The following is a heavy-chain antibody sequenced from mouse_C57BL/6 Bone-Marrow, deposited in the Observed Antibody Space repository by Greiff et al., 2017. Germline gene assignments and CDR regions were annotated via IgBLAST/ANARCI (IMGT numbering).Heavy chain of an antibody. J-gene: IGHJ4*01. Sequence: QVQLQQPGAELVKPGASVKLSCKASGYTFTSYWMHWVKQRPGQGLEWIGMIHPNSGSTNYNEKFKSKATLTVDKSSSTAYMQLSSLTSEDSAVYYCARWALYGNYNDYAMDYWVQGTSVTVSS. CDR3: ARWALYGNYNDYAMDY. D-gene: IGHD2-1*01. CDR1: GYTFTSYW. V-gene: IGHV1-64*01. CDR2: IHPNSGST.